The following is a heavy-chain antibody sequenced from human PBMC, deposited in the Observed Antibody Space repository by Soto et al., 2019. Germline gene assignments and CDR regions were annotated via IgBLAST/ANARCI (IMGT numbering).Heavy chain of an antibody. CDR1: GGSFSGYY. V-gene: IGHV4-59*12. D-gene: IGHD2-8*02. J-gene: IGHJ4*02. Sequence: SETLSLTCAVYGGSFSGYYWSWIRQPPGKGLEWIGYIYYTGGSPNYNPSLKSRVAISVDRSKNQFSLKLTSVTAADTAVYYCARDKITGLFDYWGQGTLVTVSS. CDR3: ARDKITGLFDY. CDR2: IYYTGGSP.